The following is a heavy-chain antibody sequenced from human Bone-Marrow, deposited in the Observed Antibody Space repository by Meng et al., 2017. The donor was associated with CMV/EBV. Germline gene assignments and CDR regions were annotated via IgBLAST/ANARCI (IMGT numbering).Heavy chain of an antibody. CDR3: ARDRASGYCDY. D-gene: IGHD6-25*01. CDR1: GGSVSSGTYY. CDR2: IYHSGST. J-gene: IGHJ4*02. Sequence: SETLSLTCTVSGGSVSSGTYYWGWIRQPPGKGLEWIGYIYHSGSTKYNPSIKSRVTMSVDTSKNQFSLKLTSVTAADTAVYFCARDRASGYCDYWGQGKLVTGSS. V-gene: IGHV4-61*01.